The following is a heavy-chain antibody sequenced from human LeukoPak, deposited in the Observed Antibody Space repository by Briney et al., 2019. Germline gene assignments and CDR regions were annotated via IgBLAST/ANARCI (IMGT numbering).Heavy chain of an antibody. D-gene: IGHD5-24*01. CDR3: AGDGGARDGYSLDY. CDR2: ISSSSSTI. CDR1: GFSVSSNY. J-gene: IGHJ4*02. Sequence: GGSLRLSCAASGFSVSSNYMSWVRQAPGKGLEWVSYISSSSSTIYYADSVKGRFTISRDNAKNSLYLQMNSLRAEDTAVYYCAGDGGARDGYSLDYWGQGTLVTVSS. V-gene: IGHV3-48*01.